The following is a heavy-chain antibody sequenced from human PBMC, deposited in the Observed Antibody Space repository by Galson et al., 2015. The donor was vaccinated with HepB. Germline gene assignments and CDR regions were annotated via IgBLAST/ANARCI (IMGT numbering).Heavy chain of an antibody. CDR1: GYSFTSYW. V-gene: IGHV5-51*01. CDR2: IYPGDSDT. CDR3: ARVLLWFGELLEILDY. Sequence: QSGAEVKKPGESLKISCKGSGYSFTSYWIGWVRQMPGKGLEWMGIIYPGDSDTRYSPSFQGQVTISADKSISTAYLQWSSLKASDTAMYYCARVLLWFGELLEILDYWGQGTLVTVSS. D-gene: IGHD3-10*01. J-gene: IGHJ4*02.